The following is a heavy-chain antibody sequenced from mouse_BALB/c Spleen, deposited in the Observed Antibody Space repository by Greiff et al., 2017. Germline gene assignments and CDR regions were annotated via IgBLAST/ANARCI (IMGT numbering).Heavy chain of an antibody. CDR3: ARAFYYYGSSWYFDV. CDR1: GFSLTSYG. CDR2: IWAGGST. J-gene: IGHJ1*01. D-gene: IGHD1-1*01. Sequence: VKLVESGPGLVAPSQSLSITCTVSGFSLTSYGVHWVRQPPGKGLEWLGVIWAGGSTNYNSALMSRLSISKDNSKSQVFLKMNSLQTDDTAMYYCARAFYYYGSSWYFDVWGAGTTVTVSS. V-gene: IGHV2-9*02.